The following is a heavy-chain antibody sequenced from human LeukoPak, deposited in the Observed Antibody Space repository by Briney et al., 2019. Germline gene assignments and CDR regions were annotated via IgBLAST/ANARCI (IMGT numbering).Heavy chain of an antibody. Sequence: SETLSLTCTVSGGSISSSSYYWGWIRQPPGKGLEWIGHIYTSGSTNYNPSLKSRVTMSVATSKNQFSLKLSSVTAADTAVYYCARGVYYYDSSGYYVGTHDPWGQGTLVTVSS. D-gene: IGHD3-22*01. CDR3: ARGVYYYDSSGYYVGTHDP. CDR1: GGSISSSSYY. V-gene: IGHV4-61*05. CDR2: IYTSGST. J-gene: IGHJ5*02.